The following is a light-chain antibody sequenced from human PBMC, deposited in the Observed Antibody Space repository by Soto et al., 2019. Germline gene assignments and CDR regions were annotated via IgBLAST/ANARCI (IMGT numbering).Light chain of an antibody. CDR1: SRDVGGYNY. V-gene: IGLV2-14*01. Sequence: QSALTQPASVSGSPGQSITISCTGTSRDVGGYNYVSWYQQHPGKAPKLMIYDVSNRPSGVSNRFSGSKSGNTASLTISGLQAEYESDYYCSSYTSSSTPLNVFGSGTKLTVL. J-gene: IGLJ1*01. CDR2: DVS. CDR3: SSYTSSSTPLNV.